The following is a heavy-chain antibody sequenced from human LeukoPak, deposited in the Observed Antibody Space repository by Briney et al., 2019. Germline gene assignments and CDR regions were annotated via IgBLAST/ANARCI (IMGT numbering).Heavy chain of an antibody. CDR3: ARDLDRVPEVNCFAP. CDR2: IYYSGST. CDR1: GVSISSYY. V-gene: IGHV4-59*12. J-gene: IGHJ5*02. Sequence: PSETLSLTCTVSGVSISSYYWSWIRQPPGKGLEWIGYIYYSGSTNYNPSLKSRVTISVDTSKNQFSLKLSSVTAADTAVYYCARDLDRVPEVNCFAPWGQGTLVTVSS. D-gene: IGHD2-2*01.